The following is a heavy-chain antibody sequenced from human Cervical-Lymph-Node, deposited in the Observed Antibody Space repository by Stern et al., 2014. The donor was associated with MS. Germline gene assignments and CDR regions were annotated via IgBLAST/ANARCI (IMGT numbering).Heavy chain of an antibody. CDR2: IHYSGNN. D-gene: IGHD5-18*01. J-gene: IGHJ5*02. Sequence: QVQLQESGPGLVKPSQTLSLTCTVSGDSISGGGYYWSRLPQHPGKGLEWIGHIHYSGNNYSHPYLQRLVTMSVATPNNQFSRRLRSVTAADTAVYYCARRATYNEWEQIWGGWFDPWGQGTLVTVSS. CDR3: ARRATYNEWEQIWGGWFDP. V-gene: IGHV4-31*01. CDR1: GDSISGGGYY.